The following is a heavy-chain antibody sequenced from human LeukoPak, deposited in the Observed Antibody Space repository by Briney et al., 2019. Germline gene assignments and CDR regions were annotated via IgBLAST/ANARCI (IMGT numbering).Heavy chain of an antibody. CDR2: ISPNSGGT. CDR3: ARDGPSAMVEFDY. V-gene: IGHV1-2*02. Sequence: GASVKVSCKASGYTFTGYYMYWVRQAPGQGLEWMGWISPNSGGTNSAQKFQGRVTMTRDTSISTAYMELSRLTSDDTAVYYCARDGPSAMVEFDYWGQGTLVTVSS. CDR1: GYTFTGYY. D-gene: IGHD2-2*01. J-gene: IGHJ4*02.